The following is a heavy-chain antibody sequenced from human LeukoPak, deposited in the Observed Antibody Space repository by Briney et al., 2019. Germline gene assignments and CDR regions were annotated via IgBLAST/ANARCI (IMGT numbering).Heavy chain of an antibody. CDR3: ASPALGQVTMKP. V-gene: IGHV3-30*03. D-gene: IGHD3-22*01. CDR2: ISYDGSNK. CDR1: GFTFSTYG. J-gene: IGHJ5*02. Sequence: GGSLRLSCVASGFTFSTYGMHWVRQAPGKGLEWVSVISYDGSNKYYPDSEKGRFTISRDNAKNSLYLRMNSLRAEDTAMYYCASPALGQVTMKPWGQGTLVTVSS.